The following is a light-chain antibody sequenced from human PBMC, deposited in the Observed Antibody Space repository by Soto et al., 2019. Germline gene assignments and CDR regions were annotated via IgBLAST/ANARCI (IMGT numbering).Light chain of an antibody. V-gene: IGKV3-20*01. J-gene: IGKJ2*01. CDR2: GAS. Sequence: EIVLTQSPGTLSLSPGERATLSCRASQSVSSSYLAWYQQKPGQAPRLLIYGASSRATGIPDRFSGSGSGTDFTLTISRLEPEDFAVHYCQQYGSPPLYTFGQGTRLEIK. CDR1: QSVSSSY. CDR3: QQYGSPPLYT.